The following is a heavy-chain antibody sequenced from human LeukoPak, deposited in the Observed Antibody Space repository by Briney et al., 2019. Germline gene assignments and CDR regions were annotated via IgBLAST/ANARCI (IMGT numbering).Heavy chain of an antibody. CDR2: IYSGGST. J-gene: IGHJ3*02. Sequence: GGSLRLSCAASGLTVSSNCMSWVRQAPGKGLEWVSFIYSGGSTYYTDSVKGRFTISRDNAKNSLYLQMNSLRAEDTAVYYCARAEFFGVVIMDAFDIWGQGTMVTVSS. V-gene: IGHV3-53*01. CDR3: ARAEFFGVVIMDAFDI. D-gene: IGHD3-3*01. CDR1: GLTVSSNC.